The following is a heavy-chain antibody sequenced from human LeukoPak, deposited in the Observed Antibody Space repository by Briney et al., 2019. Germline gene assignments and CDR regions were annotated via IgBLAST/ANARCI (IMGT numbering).Heavy chain of an antibody. Sequence: AASVKVSCKASGGTFSSYAISWVRRAPGQGLEWMGGIIPIFGTANYAQKFQGRVTITADESTSTAYMELSSLRSEDTAVYYCARDREEGYYDSSGYPYNWFDPWGQGTLVTVSS. D-gene: IGHD3-22*01. CDR1: GGTFSSYA. CDR3: ARDREEGYYDSSGYPYNWFDP. V-gene: IGHV1-69*01. CDR2: IIPIFGTA. J-gene: IGHJ5*02.